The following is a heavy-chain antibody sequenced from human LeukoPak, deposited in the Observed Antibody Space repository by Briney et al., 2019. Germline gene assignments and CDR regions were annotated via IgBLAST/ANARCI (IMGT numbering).Heavy chain of an antibody. V-gene: IGHV1-3*03. Sequence: ASVKVSCKASGYTFTSYAMHWVRQAPGQRLEWMRWIDAGNGNTKYSQEFQGRVTITRDTSASTAYMELSSLRSEDMAVYYCARLKRGIGAAGTSLKGWFDPWGQGTLVTVSP. CDR2: IDAGNGNT. D-gene: IGHD6-13*01. CDR1: GYTFTSYA. J-gene: IGHJ5*02. CDR3: ARLKRGIGAAGTSLKGWFDP.